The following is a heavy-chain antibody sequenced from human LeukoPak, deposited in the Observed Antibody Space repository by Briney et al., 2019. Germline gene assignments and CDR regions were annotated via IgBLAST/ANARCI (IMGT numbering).Heavy chain of an antibody. CDR3: SREGGCYRPLDY. Sequence: SETLSLTYEHTGGSISQTTYWTGFRQPPGKGLEWIGEVNLQGGTNYNPSLLRRVAISVDTSANHVSLRMTSVTAADTAVYFCSREGGCYRPLDYSGQGTLVTVSS. CDR2: VNLQGGT. J-gene: IGHJ4*02. V-gene: IGHV4-4*02. D-gene: IGHD3-16*02. CDR1: GGSISQTTY.